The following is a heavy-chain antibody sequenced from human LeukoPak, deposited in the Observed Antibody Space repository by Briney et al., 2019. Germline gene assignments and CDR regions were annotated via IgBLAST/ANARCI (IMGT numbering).Heavy chain of an antibody. D-gene: IGHD3-9*01. CDR1: GFTFLNYW. J-gene: IGHJ3*01. CDR2: IYSGGSA. CDR3: ASQRRVDLGFAFNL. Sequence: PGGSLRLSCAASGFTFLNYWMNWVRQAPGKGLEWVSVIYSGGSAYYADSVKGRFTISRDNSKNTLYLQMNSLRADDTAVYYCASQRRVDLGFAFNLWGQGTMVTVSS. V-gene: IGHV3-66*04.